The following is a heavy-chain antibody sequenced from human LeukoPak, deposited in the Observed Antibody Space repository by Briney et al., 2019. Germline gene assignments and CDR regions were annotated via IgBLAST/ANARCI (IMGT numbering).Heavy chain of an antibody. V-gene: IGHV3-15*01. J-gene: IGHJ4*02. CDR2: IKSKTDGGTT. D-gene: IGHD2-8*01. CDR1: GFTFSNAW. CDR3: TTDRPRCTNGVCYLGCYFDY. Sequence: GGSLRLSCAASGFTFSNAWMSWVRQAPGKGLEWVGRIKSKTDGGTTDYAAPVKGRFTISRDDSKNTLYLQMNSLKTEDTAVYYCTTDRPRCTNGVCYLGCYFDYWGQGTLVTVSS.